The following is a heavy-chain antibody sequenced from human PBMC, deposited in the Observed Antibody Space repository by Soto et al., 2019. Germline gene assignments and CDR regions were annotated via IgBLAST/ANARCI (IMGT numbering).Heavy chain of an antibody. J-gene: IGHJ6*02. Sequence: ASVKVSCKASGYTFTSYYMHWLRQAPGQGLEWMGIINPSGGSTSYAQKFQGRVTMTRDTSTSTVYMELSSLRSEDTAVYYCARDPLVLRYFDWLPTLNYYYYGMDVWGQGTTVTVSS. CDR1: GYTFTSYY. D-gene: IGHD3-9*01. CDR3: ARDPLVLRYFDWLPTLNYYYYGMDV. V-gene: IGHV1-46*01. CDR2: INPSGGST.